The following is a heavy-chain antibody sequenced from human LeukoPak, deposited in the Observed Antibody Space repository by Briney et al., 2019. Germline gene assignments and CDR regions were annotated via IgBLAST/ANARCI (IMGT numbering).Heavy chain of an antibody. Sequence: VASVKVSCKASGYTFTSYYMHWVRQAPGQGLEWMGIINPSGGSTSYAQKFQGRVTMTRDTSTSTVYMELSSLRSEDTAVYYCARDRPTYCSGGSCFRDWFDPWGQGTLVTVSS. CDR1: GYTFTSYY. J-gene: IGHJ5*02. CDR3: ARDRPTYCSGGSCFRDWFDP. V-gene: IGHV1-46*01. CDR2: INPSGGST. D-gene: IGHD2-15*01.